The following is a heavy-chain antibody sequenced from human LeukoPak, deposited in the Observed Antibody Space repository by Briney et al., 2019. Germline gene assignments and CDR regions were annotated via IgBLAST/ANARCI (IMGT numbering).Heavy chain of an antibody. CDR3: ARTYCSGGSCYSRWFDP. Sequence: GASVKVSCKASGYTFTSYYMHWVRQAPGQGLEWMGIINPSGGSTSYAQKFQGRVTMTRDTSTSTVYMELSSLRSEDTAVYYCARTYCSGGSCYSRWFDPWGQGTLVTVSS. V-gene: IGHV1-46*01. CDR2: INPSGGST. J-gene: IGHJ5*02. CDR1: GYTFTSYY. D-gene: IGHD2-15*01.